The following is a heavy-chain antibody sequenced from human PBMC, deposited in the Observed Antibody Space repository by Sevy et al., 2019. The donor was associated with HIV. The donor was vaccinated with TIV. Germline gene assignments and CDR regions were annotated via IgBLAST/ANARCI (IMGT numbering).Heavy chain of an antibody. V-gene: IGHV3-15*07. J-gene: IGHJ3*02. CDR3: TTEGLNYFGSGSYAFDI. D-gene: IGHD3-10*01. CDR1: GFTFSNAW. Sequence: GGSLRLSCAASGFTFSNAWMNWVRQAPGKGLEWVGRIKSKTDGETTEYAAPVRGRFTISRDDSKTTMYLQMNSLKTEDTAIYYCTTEGLNYFGSGSYAFDIWGQGTMVTVSS. CDR2: IKSKTDGETT.